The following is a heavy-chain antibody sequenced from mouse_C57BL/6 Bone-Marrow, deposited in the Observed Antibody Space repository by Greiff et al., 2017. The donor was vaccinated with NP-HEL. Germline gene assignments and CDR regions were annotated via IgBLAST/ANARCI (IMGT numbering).Heavy chain of an antibody. D-gene: IGHD2-2*01. CDR2: ISYSGST. V-gene: IGHV3-8*01. J-gene: IGHJ4*01. CDR3: ARSPLWLRRNYYAMDY. Sequence: EVKLMESGPGLAKPSQTLSLTCSVTGYSITSDYWNWIRKFPGNKLENMGYISYSGSTYYNPSLKSRISITREPSKNQYYLQLNSVTTEDTATYYCARSPLWLRRNYYAMDYWGQGTSVTVSS. CDR1: GYSITSDY.